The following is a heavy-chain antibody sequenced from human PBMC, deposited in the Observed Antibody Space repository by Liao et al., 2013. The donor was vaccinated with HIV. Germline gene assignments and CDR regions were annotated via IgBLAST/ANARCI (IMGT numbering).Heavy chain of an antibody. CDR2: INPTGAT. CDR3: AKQGALTVAGTLVPFDS. D-gene: IGHD6-19*01. Sequence: QVHLQQWGAGLLQPSETLSLNCTVDSGSLSGYYWSWIRQPPGKGLEWIGEINPTGATTYNPSLKSRVAMSVDPSTNDFTLRLRSVTAADTAIYYCAKQGALTVAGTLVPFDSWGQGSLVTVSS. J-gene: IGHJ5*02. V-gene: IGHV4-34*02. CDR1: SGSLSGYY.